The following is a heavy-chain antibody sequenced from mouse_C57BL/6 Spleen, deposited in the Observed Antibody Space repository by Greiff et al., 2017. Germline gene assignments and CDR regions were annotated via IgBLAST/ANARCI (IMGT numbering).Heavy chain of an antibody. D-gene: IGHD2-2*01. CDR1: GYTFTSYW. CDR3: ARFYYGSYWYFDV. J-gene: IGHJ1*03. Sequence: QVQLKQPGAELVMPGASVKLSCKASGYTFTSYWMHWVKQRPGQGLEWIGEIDPSDSYTNYNQKFKGKSTLTVDKSSSTAYMQLSSLTSEDSAVYYCARFYYGSYWYFDVWGTGTTVTVSS. CDR2: IDPSDSYT. V-gene: IGHV1-69*01.